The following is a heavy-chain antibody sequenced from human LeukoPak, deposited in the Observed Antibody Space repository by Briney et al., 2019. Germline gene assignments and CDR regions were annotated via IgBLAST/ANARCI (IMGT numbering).Heavy chain of an antibody. V-gene: IGHV3-9*03. CDR3: AKGMEKQWFDAFDI. CDR1: GFTFDDYA. Sequence: GRSLRLSCAASGFTFDDYAMHWVRQAPGKGLEWVSGISWNSGSIGYADSVKGRFTISRDNAKNSLYLQMNSLRAEDMALYYCAKGMEKQWFDAFDIWGQGTMVTVSS. CDR2: ISWNSGSI. J-gene: IGHJ3*02. D-gene: IGHD6-19*01.